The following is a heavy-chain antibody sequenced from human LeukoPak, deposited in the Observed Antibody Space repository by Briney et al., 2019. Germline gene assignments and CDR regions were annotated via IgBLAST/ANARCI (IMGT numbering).Heavy chain of an antibody. CDR2: IYYSGST. CDR3: AREESTTIYAFDI. D-gene: IGHD2-21*02. Sequence: PSETLSLTCTVSGGSISTYYWSWFRQPPGKGLEWIGYIYYSGSTNYNPSLKSRVTISVDTSKNQFSLKLSSVTAADTAVYYCAREESTTIYAFDIWGQGTMVTVSS. CDR1: GGSISTYY. V-gene: IGHV4-59*01. J-gene: IGHJ3*02.